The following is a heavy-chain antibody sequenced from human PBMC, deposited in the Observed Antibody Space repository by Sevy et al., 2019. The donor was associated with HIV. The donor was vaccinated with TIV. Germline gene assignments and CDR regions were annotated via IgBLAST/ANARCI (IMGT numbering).Heavy chain of an antibody. J-gene: IGHJ4*02. CDR2: IKQDGRNK. V-gene: IGHV3-7*01. CDR3: VREGTAVTARAFEY. Sequence: GGSLRLSCAASGFTFSRYGMNWVRQAQGKGLEWVANIKQDGRNKYYVESVKGRFTISRDNAENSLYLQMNSLRAEDTAVYYCVREGTAVTARAFEYWGQGTLVTVSS. CDR1: GFTFSRYG. D-gene: IGHD4-17*01.